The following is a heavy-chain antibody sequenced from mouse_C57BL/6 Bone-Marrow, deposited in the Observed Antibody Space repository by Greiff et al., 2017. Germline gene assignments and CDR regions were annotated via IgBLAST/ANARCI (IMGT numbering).Heavy chain of an antibody. Sequence: VQLQQPGAELVKPGASVKLSCKASGYTFTSYWMQWVKQRPGQGLEWIGEIDPSDSYTNYNQKFKGKATLTVDTSSSKAYMQLSSLTSEDSAVYYCASAMDYWGQGTSVTVSS. V-gene: IGHV1-50*01. CDR2: IDPSDSYT. J-gene: IGHJ4*01. CDR1: GYTFTSYW. CDR3: ASAMDY.